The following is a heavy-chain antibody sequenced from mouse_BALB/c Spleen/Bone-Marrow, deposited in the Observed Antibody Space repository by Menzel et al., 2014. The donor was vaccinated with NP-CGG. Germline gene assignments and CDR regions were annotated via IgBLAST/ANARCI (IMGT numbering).Heavy chain of an antibody. V-gene: IGHV1-54*01. D-gene: IGHD4-1*01. CDR3: ARKLGPSYAMDY. Sequence: QVQLQQSGADLVRPGTSVKVSCKASGYAFTNYLIEWVKQRPGQGLEWIGVINPGSGATNYNEKFKGKATLTADKSSSTAYMQLSSLTSDDSAVYFCARKLGPSYAMDYWGQGTSVNVSS. J-gene: IGHJ4*01. CDR2: INPGSGAT. CDR1: GYAFTNYL.